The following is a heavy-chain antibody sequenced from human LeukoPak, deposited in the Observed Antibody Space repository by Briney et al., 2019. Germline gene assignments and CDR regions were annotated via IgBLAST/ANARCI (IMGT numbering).Heavy chain of an antibody. CDR1: GFTFSNFW. J-gene: IGHJ4*02. V-gene: IGHV3-7*04. Sequence: PGGSLRLSCAVSGFTFSNFWMSWVRQAPGRGLEWVANIHPEGNEKYHAESVKGRFTISRDNAKNLLFLQMTGLRVEDTAVYYCARGDAFSGDHWGQGTLVTVSS. CDR2: IHPEGNEK. CDR3: ARGDAFSGDH.